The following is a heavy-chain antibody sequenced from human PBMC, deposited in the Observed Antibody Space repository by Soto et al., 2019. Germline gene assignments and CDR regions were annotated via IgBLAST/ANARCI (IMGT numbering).Heavy chain of an antibody. CDR3: ARELGYCSGGSCSIYYYYGMDV. CDR1: GGSFSGYY. V-gene: IGHV4-34*01. Sequence: SETLSLTCAVYGGSFSGYYWSWIRQPPGKGLEWIGEINHSGSTNYNPSLKSRVTISVDTSKNQFSLKLSSVTAADTAVYYCARELGYCSGGSCSIYYYYGMDVWGQGTTVTV. J-gene: IGHJ6*02. D-gene: IGHD2-15*01. CDR2: INHSGST.